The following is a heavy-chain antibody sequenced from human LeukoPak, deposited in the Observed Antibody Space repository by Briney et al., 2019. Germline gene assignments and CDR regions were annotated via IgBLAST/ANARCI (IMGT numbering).Heavy chain of an antibody. D-gene: IGHD1-26*01. J-gene: IGHJ6*02. CDR3: AKHMRATNTYSFFGLDV. Sequence: SLRLSCAATGFTFKDYGMHGVRDPPGKGGEWVSSFNWNGGGTDYADSVKGPFTISRDNAKNSLYLQLSRLRPEDTALYYCAKHMRATNTYSFFGLDVWGQGTTVTVSS. V-gene: IGHV3-9*01. CDR2: FNWNGGGT. CDR1: GFTFKDYG.